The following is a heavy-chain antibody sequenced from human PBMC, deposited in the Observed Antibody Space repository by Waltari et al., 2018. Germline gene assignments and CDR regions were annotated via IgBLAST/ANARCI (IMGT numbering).Heavy chain of an antibody. J-gene: IGHJ3*02. CDR3: ARHPNSYYDFWDGYFEAFDM. Sequence: EVQLVQSGAEVKKPGESLKISCKASGYSFTTYWIGWVRQMPGKGLEWMGILYPGDADTRYSPSFEGKVTISADESISTAYLQWSSLKASDTAMYYCARHPNSYYDFWDGYFEAFDMWGRGTMVTVSS. V-gene: IGHV5-51*01. CDR1: GYSFTTYW. D-gene: IGHD3-3*01. CDR2: LYPGDADT.